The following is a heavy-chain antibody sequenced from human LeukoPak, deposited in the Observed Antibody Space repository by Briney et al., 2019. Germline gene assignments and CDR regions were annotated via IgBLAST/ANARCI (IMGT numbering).Heavy chain of an antibody. D-gene: IGHD5-18*01. Sequence: PGGSLRLSCAAPGFTFSNYEMNWVRQAPGKGLEWVSYISSSGNTIYYADSVKGRFTISRDNAKNSLYLQMNSLRAEDTAVYYCAQIYTYGSSQFDYWGQGTLVTVSS. J-gene: IGHJ4*02. CDR1: GFTFSNYE. V-gene: IGHV3-48*03. CDR2: ISSSGNTI. CDR3: AQIYTYGSSQFDY.